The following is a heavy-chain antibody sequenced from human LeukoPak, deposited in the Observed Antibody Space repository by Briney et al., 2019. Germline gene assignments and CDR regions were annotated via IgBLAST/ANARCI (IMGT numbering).Heavy chain of an antibody. Sequence: SETLSLTCTVSDGSITNYDWSWVRQPPGKGPEFIGYIHYSGTANYNPSLRSRVTISLDRAKIQFSLRLNSVTAADTAVYYCARATSGRAAGDNSRYFDYWGQGTLVTVSS. D-gene: IGHD4-23*01. CDR2: IHYSGTA. J-gene: IGHJ4*02. CDR3: ARATSGRAAGDNSRYFDY. CDR1: DGSITNYD. V-gene: IGHV4-59*12.